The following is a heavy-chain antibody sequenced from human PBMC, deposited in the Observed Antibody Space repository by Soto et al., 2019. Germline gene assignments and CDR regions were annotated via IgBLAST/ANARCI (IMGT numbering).Heavy chain of an antibody. Sequence: SETLSLTCTVSGGSISSYYWSWIRQPAGKGLEWIGRIYTSGSTNYNPSLKSRVTMSVDTSKNQFSLKLSPVTAADTVVYYCARVLPYYYDSSGYYSTHWFDPWGQGTLVTVSS. V-gene: IGHV4-4*07. CDR2: IYTSGST. CDR1: GGSISSYY. J-gene: IGHJ5*02. D-gene: IGHD3-22*01. CDR3: ARVLPYYYDSSGYYSTHWFDP.